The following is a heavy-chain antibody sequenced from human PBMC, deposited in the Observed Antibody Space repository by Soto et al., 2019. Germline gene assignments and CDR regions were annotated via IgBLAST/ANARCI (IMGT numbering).Heavy chain of an antibody. Sequence: SETLSLTCTVSGGSISSYYWSWIRQPPGKGLEWIGYIYYSGSTNYSPSLKSRVTISVDTSKNQFSLKLSAVTAADTAVYYCARHGEARDIVVPNWFEPWGQGTLVTVS. V-gene: IGHV4-59*08. CDR3: ARHGEARDIVVPNWFEP. D-gene: IGHD2-2*01. J-gene: IGHJ5*02. CDR2: IYYSGST. CDR1: GGSISSYY.